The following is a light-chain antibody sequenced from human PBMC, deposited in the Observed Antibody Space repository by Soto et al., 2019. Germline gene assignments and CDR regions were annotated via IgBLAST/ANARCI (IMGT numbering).Light chain of an antibody. J-gene: IGLJ3*02. V-gene: IGLV2-8*01. Sequence: QSALTQPPSASGSPGQSVTFSCTGTSSDVGGYNYVSWYQQHPGRAPKLIIYEVTKRPSGVPDRFSGSKSGNTASLTVSGLQAEDEADYYCSSYAGSNNWVFGGGTKLPVL. CDR2: EVT. CDR3: SSYAGSNNWV. CDR1: SSDVGGYNY.